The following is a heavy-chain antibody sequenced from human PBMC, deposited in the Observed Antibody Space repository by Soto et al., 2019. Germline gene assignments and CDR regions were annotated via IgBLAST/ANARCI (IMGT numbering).Heavy chain of an antibody. Sequence: QGQLLQSGDEVKKPGASVRVSCRASGYDFTSYGISWVRQAPGQGLEWVSWISAYNGKRATAQKFQGRVTMTLDTSTDTAHMERGDLTSADTAVYYCARGRIVASIHDAFEIWGQGTMFAGSS. CDR1: GYDFTSYG. J-gene: IGHJ3*02. D-gene: IGHD2-21*01. CDR3: ARGRIVASIHDAFEI. CDR2: ISAYNGKR. V-gene: IGHV1-18*01.